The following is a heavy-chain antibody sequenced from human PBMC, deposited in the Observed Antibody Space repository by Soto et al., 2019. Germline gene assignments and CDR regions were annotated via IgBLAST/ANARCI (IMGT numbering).Heavy chain of an antibody. D-gene: IGHD3-22*01. CDR3: ASLYDDTSGNFDY. CDR2: INPSDGST. J-gene: IGHJ4*02. Sequence: ASVKVSCKASGYTFTSRYMHWVRQAPGQGLEWMGIINPSDGSTNYAQKFQGRVSMTRDKSTSTSYMYLSSLRSEYAAVFYGASLYDDTSGNFDYWGQGTLVTVSS. CDR1: GYTFTSRY. V-gene: IGHV1-46*01.